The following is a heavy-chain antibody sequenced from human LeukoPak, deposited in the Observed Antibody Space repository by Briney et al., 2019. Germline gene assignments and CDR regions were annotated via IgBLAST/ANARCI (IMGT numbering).Heavy chain of an antibody. Sequence: PAETLSLTCAVSGYSISSGYYWGWIRQPPGKGLEWIGSIYHSESTYYNPSLKSRVTISVDTSKNQFSLKLSSVTAADTAVYYCARIQLGNRGDYFDYWGQGTLVTVSS. CDR1: GYSISSGYY. CDR2: IYHSEST. D-gene: IGHD1-1*01. V-gene: IGHV4-38-2*01. CDR3: ARIQLGNRGDYFDY. J-gene: IGHJ4*02.